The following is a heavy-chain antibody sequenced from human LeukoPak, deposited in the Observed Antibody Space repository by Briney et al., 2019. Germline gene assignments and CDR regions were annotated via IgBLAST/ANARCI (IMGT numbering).Heavy chain of an antibody. Sequence: PSETLSLTCTVSGDSINDDDYYWGWIRQPPGKGLEHIGSVSYGGSTYYNPSLKSRVTISVDRSKNQFSLKLSSVTAADTAVYYCAREGDYKDAFDIWGQGTMVTVSS. V-gene: IGHV4-39*07. CDR2: VSYGGST. J-gene: IGHJ3*02. CDR3: AREGDYKDAFDI. CDR1: GDSINDDDYY. D-gene: IGHD4-17*01.